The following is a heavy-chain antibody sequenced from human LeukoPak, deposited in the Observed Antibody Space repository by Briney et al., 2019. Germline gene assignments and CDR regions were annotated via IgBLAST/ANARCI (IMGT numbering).Heavy chain of an antibody. D-gene: IGHD3-10*01. V-gene: IGHV4-4*07. CDR3: ARLFYGSGSRYFDS. J-gene: IGHJ4*02. CDR2: IYTSGST. Sequence: SETLSLTCTVSGGSINTYYWSWLRQSAGKGLEWIGRIYTSGSTNYSPSLKSRVTMSVDTSENQFFLKLSSVTAADTAVYYCARLFYGSGSRYFDSWGQGTLVTVSS. CDR1: GGSINTYY.